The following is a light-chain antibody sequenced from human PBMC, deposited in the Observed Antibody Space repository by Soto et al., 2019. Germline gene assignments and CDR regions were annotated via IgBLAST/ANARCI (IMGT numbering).Light chain of an antibody. Sequence: DIQLTQSPSSLSASVGDRVTVTCRASQYINDFLNWYQQKPGKAPRLLIYSASTLHTGVSSTFSGSGSGTEFTLTITSLQPEDVATYYCQQMYNIPRTFGQGTGVEL. CDR2: SAS. CDR3: QQMYNIPRT. V-gene: IGKV1-39*01. J-gene: IGKJ1*01. CDR1: QYINDF.